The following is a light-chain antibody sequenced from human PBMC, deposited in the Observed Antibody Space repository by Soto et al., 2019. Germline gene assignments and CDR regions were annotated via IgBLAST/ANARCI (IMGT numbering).Light chain of an antibody. Sequence: MSQSPLSLPVSLGQPASISCRSSQSLVHSDGNTYLNWFQQRPGQSPRRLISRASNRDSGVPDRFSGSGSGTEFTLKISRVQSEDVAVYYCKQYNHWPQTFGQGTKVDIK. CDR2: RAS. J-gene: IGKJ1*01. CDR1: QSLVHSDGNTY. CDR3: KQYNHWPQT. V-gene: IGKV2-30*02.